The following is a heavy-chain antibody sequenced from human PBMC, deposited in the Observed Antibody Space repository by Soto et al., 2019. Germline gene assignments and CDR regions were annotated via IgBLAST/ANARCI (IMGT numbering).Heavy chain of an antibody. CDR2: IGGSGGST. CDR3: AKCVTIFGVVKYGMDV. J-gene: IGHJ6*02. D-gene: IGHD3-3*01. CDR1: GFTFSSYA. V-gene: IGHV3-23*01. Sequence: GGSLRLSCAASGFTFSSYAMSWVRQAPGKGLERVSAIGGSGGSTYYADSVKGRFTISRDNSKNTLYLQMNSLRAEDTAVYYCAKCVTIFGVVKYGMDVWGQGTTVTVSS.